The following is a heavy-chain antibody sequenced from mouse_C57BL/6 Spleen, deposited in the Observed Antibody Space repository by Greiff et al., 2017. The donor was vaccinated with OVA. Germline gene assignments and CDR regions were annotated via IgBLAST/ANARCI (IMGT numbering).Heavy chain of an antibody. Sequence: EVKLQESGPELVKPGASVKMSCKASGYTFTDYNMHWVKQSHGKSLEWIGYINPNNGGTSYNQKFKGKATLTVNKSSSTAYMELRSLTSEDSAVYYCARETAQAPYYFDYWGQGTTLTVSS. CDR1: GYTFTDYN. D-gene: IGHD3-2*02. CDR2: INPNNGGT. V-gene: IGHV1-22*01. CDR3: ARETAQAPYYFDY. J-gene: IGHJ2*01.